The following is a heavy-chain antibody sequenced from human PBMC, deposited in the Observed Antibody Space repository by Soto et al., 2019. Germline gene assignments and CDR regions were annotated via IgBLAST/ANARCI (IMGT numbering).Heavy chain of an antibody. Sequence: HPGGSLRLSCAASGFTFGRYAMHWVRQAPGKGLEWVAVISYDGSNKYYADSVKGRFTISRDNSKNTLYLQMNSLRAEDTAVYYCAREKVRGVPVNYFDYWGQGTLVTVSS. CDR3: AREKVRGVPVNYFDY. V-gene: IGHV3-30-3*01. CDR2: ISYDGSNK. CDR1: GFTFGRYA. D-gene: IGHD3-10*01. J-gene: IGHJ4*02.